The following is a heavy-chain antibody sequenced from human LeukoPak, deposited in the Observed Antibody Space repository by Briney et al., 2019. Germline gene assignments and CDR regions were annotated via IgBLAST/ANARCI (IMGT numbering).Heavy chain of an antibody. V-gene: IGHV3-21*01. CDR3: ASQAAAGSSYYFGY. J-gene: IGHJ4*02. Sequence: GGSLRLSCAASGFTLSSYSMNWVRQAPGKGLEWVSSISSSSSYIYYADSVKGRFTISRDNAKNSLYLQMNSLRAEDTAVYYCASQAAAGSSYYFGYWGQGTLVTVSS. CDR1: GFTLSSYS. CDR2: ISSSSSYI. D-gene: IGHD6-13*01.